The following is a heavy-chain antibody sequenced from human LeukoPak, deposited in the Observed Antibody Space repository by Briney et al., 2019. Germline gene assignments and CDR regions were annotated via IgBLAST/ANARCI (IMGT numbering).Heavy chain of an antibody. V-gene: IGHV1-2*02. J-gene: IGHJ4*02. CDR3: ARDDSGSYSNFDY. CDR1: GYTFTGYY. Sequence: ASVKVSCKASGYTFTGYYMHWVRQAPGQGLEWMGWINPNSGGTNYAQKLQGRVTMTRDTSISTAYMELSRLRSDDTAVYYCARDDSGSYSNFDYWGQGTLVTVSS. D-gene: IGHD1-26*01. CDR2: INPNSGGT.